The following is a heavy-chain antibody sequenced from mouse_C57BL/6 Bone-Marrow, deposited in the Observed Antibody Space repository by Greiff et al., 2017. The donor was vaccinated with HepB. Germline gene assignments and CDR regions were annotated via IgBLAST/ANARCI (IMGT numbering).Heavy chain of an antibody. V-gene: IGHV5-16*01. CDR2: INYDGSST. J-gene: IGHJ1*03. CDR3: ARDLDYYGSTHWYFDV. Sequence: EVKLQESEGGLVQPGSSMKLSCTASGFTFSDYYMAWVRQVPEKGLEWVANINYDGSSTYYLDSLKSRFIISRDNAKNILYLQMSSLKSEDTATYYCARDLDYYGSTHWYFDVWGTGTTVTVSS. CDR1: GFTFSDYY. D-gene: IGHD1-1*01.